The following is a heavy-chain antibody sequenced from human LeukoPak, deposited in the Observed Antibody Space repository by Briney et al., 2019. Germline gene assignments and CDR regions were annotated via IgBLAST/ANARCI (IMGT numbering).Heavy chain of an antibody. J-gene: IGHJ4*02. D-gene: IGHD6-13*01. CDR3: AKFGSSWYDNY. CDR1: GFTFSSYA. CDR2: ISYDGSNK. V-gene: IGHV3-30*18. Sequence: GGSLRLSCAASGFTFSSYAMSWVRQAPGKGLEWVAVISYDGSNKYYADSVKGRFTISRDNSKNTLYLQMNSLRAEDTAVYYCAKFGSSWYDNYWGQGTLVTVSS.